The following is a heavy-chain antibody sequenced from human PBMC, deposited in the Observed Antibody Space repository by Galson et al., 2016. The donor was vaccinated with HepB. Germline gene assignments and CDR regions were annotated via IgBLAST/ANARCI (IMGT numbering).Heavy chain of an antibody. V-gene: IGHV3-9*01. J-gene: IGHJ6*02. D-gene: IGHD3-16*01. Sequence: SLRLSCAISGFSFTVYAMNWVRQAPGKGLEWLSFMSGPTFYADSVKGRFTVSRDNAKNSLYLQMNSLRAEDTALYYCAKGPRSLGDHYYYGMDVWGQGTTVTVSS. CDR2: MSGPT. CDR3: AKGPRSLGDHYYYGMDV. CDR1: GFSFTVYA.